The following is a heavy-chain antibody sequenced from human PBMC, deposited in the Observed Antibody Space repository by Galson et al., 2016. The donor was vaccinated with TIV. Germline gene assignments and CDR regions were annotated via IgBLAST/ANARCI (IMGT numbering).Heavy chain of an antibody. CDR2: INPNSRGT. D-gene: IGHD3-22*01. J-gene: IGHJ3*01. CDR1: GYTFSGYY. Sequence: SVKVSCKASGYTFSGYYLHWVRQAPGQGLEWMGWINPNSRGTHYAEQFQGRVTMTRDTSVITAYMELTGLRSDDTALYYCASIYDNGGYGLGAFDLWGQGTMVTVSS. CDR3: ASIYDNGGYGLGAFDL. V-gene: IGHV1-2*02.